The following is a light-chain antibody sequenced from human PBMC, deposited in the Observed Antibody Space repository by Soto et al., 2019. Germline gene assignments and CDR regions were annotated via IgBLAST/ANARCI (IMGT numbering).Light chain of an antibody. Sequence: DVVMTQSPLSLPVTLGQSASISCKSSQSLVSSDGNTYLHWFQQRPGQSPRRLIYKVSNRDSGVPDRFSGSGSGTDFTLKISRVEAEDVGVYYCMQGTHWPITFGQGTRLEIK. CDR1: QSLVSSDGNTY. J-gene: IGKJ5*01. V-gene: IGKV2-30*01. CDR2: KVS. CDR3: MQGTHWPIT.